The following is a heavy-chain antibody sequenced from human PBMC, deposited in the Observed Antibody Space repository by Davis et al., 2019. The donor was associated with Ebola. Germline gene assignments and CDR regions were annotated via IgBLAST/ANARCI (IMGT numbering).Heavy chain of an antibody. CDR2: ISGSGGST. J-gene: IGHJ4*02. V-gene: IGHV3-23*01. CDR1: GFTFSSYA. CDR3: TNRKNEY. Sequence: GESLKISCAASGFTFSSYAMSWVRQAPGKGLEWVSAISGSGGSTYYADSVKGRFTISRDDSKNTAYLQMNSLKMDDTAAYYCTNRKNEYWGQGTLVTVSS.